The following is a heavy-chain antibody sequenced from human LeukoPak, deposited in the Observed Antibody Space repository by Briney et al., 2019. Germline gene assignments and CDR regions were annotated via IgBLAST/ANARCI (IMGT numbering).Heavy chain of an antibody. J-gene: IGHJ4*02. Sequence: GGSLTLSCVGSGITFSGFELNCVRQAPGKGLDRVSYISDDGSTKTYGDSVEGRFTISRDNAKNTLSLQMNSLRLEDTGVYYCSRRFRDWGRGILVTVSS. CDR1: GITFSGFE. CDR3: SRRFRD. V-gene: IGHV3-48*03. CDR2: ISDDGSTK.